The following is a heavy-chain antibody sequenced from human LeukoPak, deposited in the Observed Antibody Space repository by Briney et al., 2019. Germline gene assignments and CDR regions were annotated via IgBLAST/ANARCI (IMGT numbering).Heavy chain of an antibody. D-gene: IGHD2/OR15-2a*01. CDR2: IYYSGRT. CDR1: GGSISSDY. Sequence: SETLSLTCTVSGGSISSDYWNWIRQPPGEGLEWMGCIYYSGRTYYNPSLKSRVTISVDMSNSQSSLRLTSVTAADTAVYYCARKNDFDIWGQGTLVTVSS. J-gene: IGHJ3*02. CDR3: ARKNDFDI. V-gene: IGHV4-59*01.